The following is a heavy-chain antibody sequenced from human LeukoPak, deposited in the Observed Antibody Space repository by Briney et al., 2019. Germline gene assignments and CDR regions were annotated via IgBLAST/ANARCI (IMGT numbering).Heavy chain of an antibody. CDR1: GGSISSHY. Sequence: PSETLSLTCTVSGGSISSHYWNWIRQPPGKGLEWIGYIYYSGSTNCNPSLKSRVTISVDTSKNQFSLKLSSVTAADTAVYYCARETTVVTPGRSDVFDIWGQGTMVTVSS. CDR2: IYYSGST. V-gene: IGHV4-59*11. CDR3: ARETTVVTPGRSDVFDI. D-gene: IGHD4-23*01. J-gene: IGHJ3*02.